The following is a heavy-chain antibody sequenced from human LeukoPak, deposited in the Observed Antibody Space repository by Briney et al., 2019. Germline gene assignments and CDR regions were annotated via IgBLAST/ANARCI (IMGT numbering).Heavy chain of an antibody. CDR2: ISTSSGYI. CDR1: GFTFGSYN. J-gene: IGHJ6*02. Sequence: PGGSLRLSCAASGFTFGSYNMNWVRQAPGKGLEWVSSISTSSGYIYYADSLKGRFTISRDNAKNSLYLQMNSLRAEDTAVYYCARADVVSSNYYHYGMDVWGQGTPVTVSS. D-gene: IGHD2-15*01. V-gene: IGHV3-21*01. CDR3: ARADVVSSNYYHYGMDV.